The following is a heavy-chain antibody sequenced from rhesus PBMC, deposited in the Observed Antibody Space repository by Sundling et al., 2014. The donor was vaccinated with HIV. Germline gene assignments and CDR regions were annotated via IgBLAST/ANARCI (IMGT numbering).Heavy chain of an antibody. D-gene: IGHD3-3*01. CDR3: ARIPASYYFDY. V-gene: IGHV4-165*01. J-gene: IGHJ4*01. CDR1: GGSISGSY. CDR2: IGGISGRT. Sequence: QVQLQESGPGLVKPSETLSLTCAVSGGSISGSYWNWIRQPPGKGLDWIGYIGGISGRTYYNPSLKSRVTISTDTSKNQFSLKLTSVTAADTAVYYCARIPASYYFDYWGQGVLVTVSS.